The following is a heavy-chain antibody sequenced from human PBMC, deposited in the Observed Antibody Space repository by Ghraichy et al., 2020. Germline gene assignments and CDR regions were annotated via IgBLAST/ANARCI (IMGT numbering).Heavy chain of an antibody. D-gene: IGHD6-13*01. CDR3: ARAVASSWYERYSYYYMDV. CDR1: GFTVSSYW. V-gene: IGHV3-7*01. CDR2: IKHDGSEK. J-gene: IGHJ6*03. Sequence: GGSLRLSCAASGFTVSSYWMSWVRQAPGKGLEWVANIKHDGSEKYYVDSVKGRFTISRDNAKNSLYLQMNSLRAEDTAVYYCARAVASSWYERYSYYYMDVWGKGTTVTVSS.